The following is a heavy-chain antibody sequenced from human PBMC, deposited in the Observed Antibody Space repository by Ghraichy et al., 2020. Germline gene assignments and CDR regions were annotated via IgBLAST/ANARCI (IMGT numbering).Heavy chain of an antibody. CDR1: GYTFTSYY. J-gene: IGHJ6*02. Sequence: ASVKVSCKASGYTFTSYYMHWVRQAPGQGLEWMGIINPSGGSTSYAQKFQGRVTMTRDTSTSTVYMELSSLRSEDTAVYYCARTCSSTSCYTEKTYGMDVWGQGTTVTVSS. CDR3: ARTCSSTSCYTEKTYGMDV. CDR2: INPSGGST. V-gene: IGHV1-46*03. D-gene: IGHD2-2*02.